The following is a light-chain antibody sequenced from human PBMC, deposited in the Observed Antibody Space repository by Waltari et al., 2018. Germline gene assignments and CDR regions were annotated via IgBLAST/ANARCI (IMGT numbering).Light chain of an antibody. CDR1: QGISNS. CDR2: LTS. V-gene: IGKV1-NL1*01. CDR3: QQHYSSLWT. Sequence: DIQMTQSPSSLSASVGDRVTITCRASQGISNSLAWYQQKPGKAPKLLLYLTSRLESGCPSRFSGSVSGPDYTLTISRLQPEDFATYYCQQHYSSLWTFGQGTKVEIK. J-gene: IGKJ1*01.